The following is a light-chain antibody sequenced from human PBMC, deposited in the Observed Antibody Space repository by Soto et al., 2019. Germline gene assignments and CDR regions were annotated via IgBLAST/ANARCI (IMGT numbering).Light chain of an antibody. CDR2: GAS. CDR1: QSVNTN. J-gene: IGKJ1*01. V-gene: IGKV3-15*01. CDR3: QQYNNWPGT. Sequence: EIVMTQSPATLSVSPGERATLSCRASQSVNTNLAWYQQKPGQAPRLLIYGASTRATGIPARLSGSGSGTEFTLTINSLQSEDFAIYYCQQYNNWPGTFGQGTKVDIK.